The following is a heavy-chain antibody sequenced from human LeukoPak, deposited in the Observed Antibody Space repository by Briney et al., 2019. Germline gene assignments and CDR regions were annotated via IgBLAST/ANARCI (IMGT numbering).Heavy chain of an antibody. CDR1: GFTFSSYW. D-gene: IGHD3-22*01. CDR2: IHSDGSST. Sequence: GGSLRLSCVASGFTFSSYWMHWVRQAPGKGLVGVAQIHSDGSSTSYADPVKGRFTISRDNAKSTLYLQMINLRAEDTAVYYCGSLTVVAKDHWGQGTLVTVSS. V-gene: IGHV3-74*01. CDR3: GSLTVVAKDH. J-gene: IGHJ4*02.